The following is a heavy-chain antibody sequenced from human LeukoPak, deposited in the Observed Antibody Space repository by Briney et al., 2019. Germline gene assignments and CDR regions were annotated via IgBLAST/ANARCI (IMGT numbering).Heavy chain of an antibody. V-gene: IGHV4-59*01. D-gene: IGHD2-15*01. CDR3: ARRAVVVAATRHYYYYYMDV. Sequence: PSETPSLTCTVSGGSISSYYWSWIRQPPGKGLEWIGYIYYSGSTNYNPSLKSRVTISVDTSKNQFSLKLSSVTAADTAVYYCARRAVVVAATRHYYYYYMDVWGKGTTVTISS. CDR2: IYYSGST. CDR1: GGSISSYY. J-gene: IGHJ6*03.